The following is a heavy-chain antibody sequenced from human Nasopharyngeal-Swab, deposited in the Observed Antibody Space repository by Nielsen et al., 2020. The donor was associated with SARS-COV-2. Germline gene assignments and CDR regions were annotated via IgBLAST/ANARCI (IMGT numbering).Heavy chain of an antibody. CDR2: INPNSGGT. D-gene: IGHD2-2*02. Sequence: ASVKVSCKASGYTFTGYYMHWVRQAPGQGLGWMGRINPNSGGTNYAQKFQGRVTMTRDTSISTAYMELSRLRSDDTAVYYCAAPGGYCSSTSCYRAAYYYYYGMDVWGQGTTVTVSS. CDR1: GYTFTGYY. CDR3: AAPGGYCSSTSCYRAAYYYYYGMDV. V-gene: IGHV1-2*06. J-gene: IGHJ6*02.